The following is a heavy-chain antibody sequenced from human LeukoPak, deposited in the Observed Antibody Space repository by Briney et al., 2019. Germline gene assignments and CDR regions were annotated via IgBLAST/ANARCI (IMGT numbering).Heavy chain of an antibody. CDR3: ARADTVRLGELSHFDY. Sequence: ASVKVSCKASGYIFTNYAISWVRQAPGQGLEWMGWIRTYNGNTKNAQKLQGRVTMTTDTSTSTAYMEVRALRSDDTAVYYCARADTVRLGELSHFDYWGQGTLVTVSS. J-gene: IGHJ4*02. CDR1: GYIFTNYA. V-gene: IGHV1-18*01. D-gene: IGHD3-16*02. CDR2: IRTYNGNT.